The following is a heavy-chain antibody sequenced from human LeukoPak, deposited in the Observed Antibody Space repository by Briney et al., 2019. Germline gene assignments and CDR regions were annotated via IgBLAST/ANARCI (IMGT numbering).Heavy chain of an antibody. J-gene: IGHJ6*03. V-gene: IGHV4-59*08. Sequence: SETLSLTCTVSGGSLSSYYWSWIRQPPGKGLEWIGYIYYSGSTNYNPSLKRRVTIPVDTHKKQFSLTLTSVTAGDPGVYYCARGSTIFGVAINGYYYMDVWGKGTTVTVSS. D-gene: IGHD3-3*01. CDR1: GGSLSSYY. CDR3: ARGSTIFGVAINGYYYMDV. CDR2: IYYSGST.